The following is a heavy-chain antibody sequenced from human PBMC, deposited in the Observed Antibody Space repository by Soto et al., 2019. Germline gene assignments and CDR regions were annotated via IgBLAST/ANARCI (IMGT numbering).Heavy chain of an antibody. Sequence: QVQLVQSGAEVKKPGASVKVSCKASGYTFTGYYMHWVRQAPGQGLEWMEWINPNSGGTNYAQKFQGWVTMTRDTSISTAYMELSRLRSDDTAVYYCARVGQGREYCSGGSCYDFDYWGQGTLVTVSS. D-gene: IGHD2-15*01. CDR1: GYTFTGYY. CDR2: INPNSGGT. CDR3: ARVGQGREYCSGGSCYDFDY. V-gene: IGHV1-2*04. J-gene: IGHJ4*02.